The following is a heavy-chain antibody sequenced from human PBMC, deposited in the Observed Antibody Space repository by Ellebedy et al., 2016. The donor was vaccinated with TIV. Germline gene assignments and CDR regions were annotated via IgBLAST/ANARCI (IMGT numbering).Heavy chain of an antibody. D-gene: IGHD5-12*01. J-gene: IGHJ4*02. Sequence: SETLSLXCTVSGGSITSDNSYWGWIRQPPGKGLEWIGSMYYSGNTYYTPSLKSRVTISVDSSKNQFSLKLSSVTAADTAVYYCARAAYSGYDHMEFDYWGQGTLVTVSS. CDR2: MYYSGNT. CDR1: GGSITSDNSY. V-gene: IGHV4-39*01. CDR3: ARAAYSGYDHMEFDY.